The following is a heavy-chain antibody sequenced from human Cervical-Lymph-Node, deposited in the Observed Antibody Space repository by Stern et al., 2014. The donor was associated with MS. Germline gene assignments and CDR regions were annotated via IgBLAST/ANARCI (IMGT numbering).Heavy chain of an antibody. CDR1: GGSISSRY. CDR2: ISHSGDA. Sequence: VQLVESGPGLVKPSETLSLTCAVSGGSISSRYWGWIRQPPGKGLEWIGLISHSGDAKSNPSLTRRVTLSLDTSNNQFSPKETSGTAADTAVYYCARLSTAVDFWGQGTLVTVSS. V-gene: IGHV4-59*08. J-gene: IGHJ4*02. CDR3: ARLSTAVDF.